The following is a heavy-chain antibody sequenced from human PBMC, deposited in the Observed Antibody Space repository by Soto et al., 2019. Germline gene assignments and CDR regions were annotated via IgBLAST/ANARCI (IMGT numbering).Heavy chain of an antibody. D-gene: IGHD3-10*01. Sequence: DVQLLESGGHLVQPGGSLRLSCAASGFTFSSYAMSWVRQAPGKGLEWVSSVSAGGDMTYYSDSVKGRFTISRDNSNNALFLQMNRLRIEDTALYYCARGDRGGSGSPASYYYSGLEVWGQGTTVTVS. V-gene: IGHV3-23*01. J-gene: IGHJ6*02. CDR1: GFTFSSYA. CDR3: ARGDRGGSGSPASYYYSGLEV. CDR2: VSAGGDMT.